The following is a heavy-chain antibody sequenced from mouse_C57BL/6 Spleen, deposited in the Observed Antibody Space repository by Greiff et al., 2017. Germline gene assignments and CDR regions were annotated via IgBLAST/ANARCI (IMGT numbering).Heavy chain of an antibody. Sequence: EVQLQQSGAELVKPGASVKLSCTASGFNIKDYYMHWVKQRTEQGLEWIGRIDPEDGETTYAPKFQGKATIPADTSSNTAYLQLSSLTSEDTAVYYCALNGAVYAMDYWGQGTSVTVSS. CDR2: IDPEDGET. J-gene: IGHJ4*01. V-gene: IGHV14-2*01. CDR3: ALNGAVYAMDY. CDR1: GFNIKDYY.